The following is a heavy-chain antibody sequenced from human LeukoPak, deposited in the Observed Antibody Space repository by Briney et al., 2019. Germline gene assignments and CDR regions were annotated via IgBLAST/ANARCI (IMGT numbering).Heavy chain of an antibody. CDR1: GGSISSSSYY. CDR3: ARAMVRGDARYYYYYMDV. CDR2: IYYSGST. Sequence: SETLSLTCTVSGGSISSSSYYWGWIRQPPGKGLEWIGSIYYSGSTYYNPSLKSRVTISVDTSKNQFSLKLSSVTAADTVVYYCARAMVRGDARYYYYYMDVWGKGTTVTVSS. D-gene: IGHD3-10*01. J-gene: IGHJ6*03. V-gene: IGHV4-39*07.